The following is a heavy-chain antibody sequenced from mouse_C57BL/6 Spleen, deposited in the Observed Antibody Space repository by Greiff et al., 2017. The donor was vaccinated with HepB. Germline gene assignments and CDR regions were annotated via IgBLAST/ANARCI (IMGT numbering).Heavy chain of an antibody. D-gene: IGHD2-10*02. J-gene: IGHJ4*01. CDR1: GYTFTSYW. Sequence: QVQLQQPGAELVKPGASVKLSCKASGYTFTSYWMQWVKQRPGQGLEWIGEIDPSDSYTNHNQKFKGKATLTVDTSSSTAYMQLSSLTSEDSAVYYCARGYDPDYAMDYWGQGTSVTVSS. V-gene: IGHV1-50*01. CDR2: IDPSDSYT. CDR3: ARGYDPDYAMDY.